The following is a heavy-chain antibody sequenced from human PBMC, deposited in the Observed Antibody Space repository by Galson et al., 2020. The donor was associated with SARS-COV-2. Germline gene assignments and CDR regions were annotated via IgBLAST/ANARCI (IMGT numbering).Heavy chain of an antibody. D-gene: IGHD3-10*01. CDR2: ISAYNGNT. V-gene: IGHV1-18*01. CDR3: ARETYYYGSGDNWFDR. J-gene: IGHJ5*02. CDR1: GYTFTSYG. Sequence: ASVKVSCKASGYTFTSYGISWVRQAPGQGLEWMGWISAYNGNTNYAQKLQGRVTMTTDTSTSTAYMELRNLRSDDTAVYHCARETYYYGSGDNWFDRWGQGTLVTVSS.